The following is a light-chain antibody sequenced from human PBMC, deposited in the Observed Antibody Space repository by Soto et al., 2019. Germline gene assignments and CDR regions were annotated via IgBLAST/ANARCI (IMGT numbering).Light chain of an antibody. CDR1: QSVSSN. Sequence: IVITQSPATLLVPPGERAPLFCRARQSVSSNLAWYQQKPAQAPRLLIYGASTRATGIPDRFSGSGSGTDFTLTISRLEPEEFAVFYCQQYGSSPVTFGQGTRLEIK. CDR2: GAS. CDR3: QQYGSSPVT. J-gene: IGKJ5*01. V-gene: IGKV3-20*01.